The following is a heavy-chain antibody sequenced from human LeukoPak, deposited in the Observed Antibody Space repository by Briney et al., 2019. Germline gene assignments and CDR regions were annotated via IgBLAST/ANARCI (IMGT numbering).Heavy chain of an antibody. CDR3: AHRRSLSGSPADAFDI. CDR2: IYCDEDK. J-gene: IGHJ3*02. D-gene: IGHD1-26*01. V-gene: IGHV2-5*02. Sequence: ESAPTLVKPTHTLTLTCTFSGFSLSTSGLGLGWIRQPPGKALEWRANIYCDEDKRYSPSLKSGLTITKDTSKNQVVLTMTNMDPVDTATYYSAHRRSLSGSPADAFDIWGQGTMVTVSS. CDR1: GFSLSTSGLG.